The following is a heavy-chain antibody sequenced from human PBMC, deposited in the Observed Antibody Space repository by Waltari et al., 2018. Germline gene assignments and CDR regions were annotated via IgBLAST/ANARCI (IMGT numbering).Heavy chain of an antibody. CDR3: ARSVLGSGSYLLGY. Sequence: QVQLVQSGAEVKKPGSSVKVSCTASGGTFRSYAISWVRQAPGQGLEWMGRIIPILGIANYAQKFQGRVTITADKSTSTAYMELSSLRSEDTAVYYCARSVLGSGSYLLGYWGQGTLVTVSS. D-gene: IGHD3-10*01. V-gene: IGHV1-69*04. CDR1: GGTFRSYA. J-gene: IGHJ4*02. CDR2: IIPILGIA.